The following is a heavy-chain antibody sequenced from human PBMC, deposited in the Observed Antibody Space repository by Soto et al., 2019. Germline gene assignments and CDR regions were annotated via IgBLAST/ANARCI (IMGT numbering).Heavy chain of an antibody. D-gene: IGHD2-15*01. Sequence: GGSLRLSCVVSGFVFNTYGIRFFRHSPLKWLEWVSSISGGGGSTYYAESVKGRFTISRDNSKNTLYLQMNSLRDEDTAVFYCAILPEYFSGANCYFPFCYWGQGTLVTVSS. J-gene: IGHJ4*02. CDR1: GFVFNTYG. CDR2: ISGGGGST. CDR3: AILPEYFSGANCYFPFCY. V-gene: IGHV3-23*01.